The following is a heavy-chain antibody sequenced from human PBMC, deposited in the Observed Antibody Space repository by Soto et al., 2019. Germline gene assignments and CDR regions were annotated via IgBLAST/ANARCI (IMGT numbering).Heavy chain of an antibody. CDR1: GFTFDDYA. D-gene: IGHD6-13*01. CDR2: ISWNSGSI. CDR3: AKGHSSSWTRGTYFDY. J-gene: IGHJ4*02. Sequence: SLRLSCAASGFTFDDYAMHWVRQAPGKGLEWVSGISWNSGSIGYADSVKGRFTISRDNAKNSLYLQMNSLRAEDTALYYCAKGHSSSWTRGTYFDYWGQGTLVTVSS. V-gene: IGHV3-9*01.